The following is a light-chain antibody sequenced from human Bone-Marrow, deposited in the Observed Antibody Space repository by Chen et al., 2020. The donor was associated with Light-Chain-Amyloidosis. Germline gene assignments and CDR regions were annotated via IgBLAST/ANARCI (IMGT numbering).Light chain of an antibody. CDR3: QSADSSGTYEVI. J-gene: IGLJ2*01. V-gene: IGLV3-25*03. CDR2: RDT. CDR1: DLPTKY. Sequence: SYELTQPPSVSVSPGQTARITCSGDDLPTKYAYWYQQKPGQAPVLVIHRDTERPSGISERFSGSSSGTTATLTISGGKGEDEADYHCQSADSSGTYEVIFGGGTKLTVL.